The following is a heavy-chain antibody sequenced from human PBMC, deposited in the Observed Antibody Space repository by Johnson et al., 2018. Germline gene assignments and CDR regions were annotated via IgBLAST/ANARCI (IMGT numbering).Heavy chain of an antibody. CDR2: IKQAGSEK. D-gene: IGHD6-13*01. J-gene: IGHJ6*03. V-gene: IGHV3-7*03. CDR1: GFTFSSYW. Sequence: VQLVQSGGGVVQPGRSLRLSCAASGFTFSSYWMSWVRQAPGKGLEWVANIKQAGSEKYYVDSVKGRFTISRDNAKNSLYLQMNSLRAEDTALYYCAKDAAGTRYYYYYYDMDVWGKGTTVTVSS. CDR3: AKDAAGTRYYYYYYDMDV.